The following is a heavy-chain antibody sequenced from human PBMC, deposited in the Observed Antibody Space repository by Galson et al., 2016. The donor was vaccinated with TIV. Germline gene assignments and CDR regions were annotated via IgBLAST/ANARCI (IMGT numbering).Heavy chain of an antibody. Sequence: SLRLSCAASGFIFSNAWMSWVRQAPGKELEWVGRIKSNFDGGTTDYAAPVKDRFTISRHESNNTLFLQMNRLKTEDTAVDYCSTEVGYCSGGYCGYFDYWGQGTLVTVSS. J-gene: IGHJ4*02. CDR1: GFIFSNAW. CDR2: IKSNFDGGTT. CDR3: STEVGYCSGGYCGYFDY. D-gene: IGHD2-15*01. V-gene: IGHV3-15*01.